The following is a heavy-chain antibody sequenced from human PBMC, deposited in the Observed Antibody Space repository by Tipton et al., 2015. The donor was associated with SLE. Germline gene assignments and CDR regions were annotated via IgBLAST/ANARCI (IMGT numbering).Heavy chain of an antibody. CDR2: IDHSGNT. J-gene: IGHJ6*04. V-gene: IGHV4-59*08. CDR3: ARAGGSHYYTSGFYTPQIEV. CDR1: GDSIGGSY. Sequence: GLVKPSETLSLTCSVSGDSIGGSYWSWIRQPAGKGLEWIGFIDHSGNTNYNPSLKSRVTMSVDTSRIQFSLRLRSVTAADTAMYFCARAGGSHYYTSGFYTPQIEVWGKGTTVTVSS. D-gene: IGHD3-3*01.